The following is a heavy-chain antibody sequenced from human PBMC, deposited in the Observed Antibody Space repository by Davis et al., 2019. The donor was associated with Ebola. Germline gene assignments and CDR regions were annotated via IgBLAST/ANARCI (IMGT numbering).Heavy chain of an antibody. CDR2: INHSGST. CDR3: AKPAADILGRGMDV. Sequence: SETLSLTCAVSGDSVSSTNWWSWVRQSPGKGLEWIGEINHSGSTNYNSFFKSRVTISVDTSKNQFSLKLSSVTAADTAVYYCAKPAADILGRGMDVWGQGTTVTVSS. V-gene: IGHV4-4*02. J-gene: IGHJ6*02. D-gene: IGHD2-2*01. CDR1: GDSVSSTNW.